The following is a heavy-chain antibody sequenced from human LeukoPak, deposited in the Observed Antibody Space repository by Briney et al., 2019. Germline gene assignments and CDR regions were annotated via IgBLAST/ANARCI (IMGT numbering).Heavy chain of an antibody. D-gene: IGHD3-10*01. CDR2: IYPGDSDT. V-gene: IGHV5-51*01. Sequence: GESLKISCKGSGYSFTSCWIGWVRQMPGKGLEWMGIIYPGDSDTRYSPSFQGQVTISADKSISTAYLQWSSLKASDTAMYYCARHSYYYGSGIDYXGQGTLVTVSS. CDR3: ARHSYYYGSGIDY. J-gene: IGHJ4*02. CDR1: GYSFTSCW.